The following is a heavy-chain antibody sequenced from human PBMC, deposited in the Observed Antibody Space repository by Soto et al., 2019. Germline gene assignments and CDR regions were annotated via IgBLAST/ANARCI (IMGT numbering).Heavy chain of an antibody. Sequence: SVPVSFQASGCTFRSYAISGVLQAPGKGLEGMGGIIPIFGTANYAQKFQGRVTITADESTSTAYMELSSLRSEDTAVYYCARDRGSGWLYYYYGMDVWGQGTTVTVSS. CDR2: IIPIFGTA. CDR3: ARDRGSGWLYYYYGMDV. V-gene: IGHV1-69*13. D-gene: IGHD6-19*01. J-gene: IGHJ6*02. CDR1: GCTFRSYA.